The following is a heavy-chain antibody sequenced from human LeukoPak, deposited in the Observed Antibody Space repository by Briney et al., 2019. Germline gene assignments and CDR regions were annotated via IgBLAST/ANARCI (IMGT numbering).Heavy chain of an antibody. V-gene: IGHV4-59*01. D-gene: IGHD6-13*01. J-gene: IGHJ4*02. CDR1: GGSISSYY. CDR3: ARQVYSSSWSYYFDY. CDR2: IYYSGST. Sequence: NTSETLSLTCTVSGGSISSYYWSWIRQPPGKGLEWIGYIYYSGSTNYNPSLKSRVTISVDTSKNQFSLKLSSVTPADTAVYYCARQVYSSSWSYYFDYWGQGILVTVSS.